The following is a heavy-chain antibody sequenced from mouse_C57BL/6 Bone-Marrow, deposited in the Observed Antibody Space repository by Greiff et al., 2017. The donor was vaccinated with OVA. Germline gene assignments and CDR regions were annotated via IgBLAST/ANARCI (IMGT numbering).Heavy chain of an antibody. V-gene: IGHV1-76*01. J-gene: IGHJ2*01. Sequence: QVQLKQSGAELVRPGASVKLSCKASGYTFTDYYISWVKQRPGQGLEWIARIYSGSGNIYYNEKFKGKATLTVEKSSSTAYLQPSRLTSADSAVYIYARSKWLREDFYYWGQGTTLTVSS. D-gene: IGHD1-3*01. CDR1: GYTFTDYY. CDR3: ARSKWLREDFYY. CDR2: IYSGSGNI.